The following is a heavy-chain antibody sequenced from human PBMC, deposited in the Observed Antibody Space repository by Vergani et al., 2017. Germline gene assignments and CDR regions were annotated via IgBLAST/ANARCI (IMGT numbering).Heavy chain of an antibody. J-gene: IGHJ4*02. D-gene: IGHD2-21*02. Sequence: VQLVPSGAEVKKPGASVKVSCKASGYTFTSYYMHWVRQAPGQGLEWMGIINPSGGSTSYAQKFQGRVTMTRDTSTSTVYMELSSLRSEDTAAYYCARGGDIVVVTVHLGYWGQGTLVTVSS. CDR2: INPSGGST. V-gene: IGHV1-46*01. CDR1: GYTFTSYY. CDR3: ARGGDIVVVTVHLGY.